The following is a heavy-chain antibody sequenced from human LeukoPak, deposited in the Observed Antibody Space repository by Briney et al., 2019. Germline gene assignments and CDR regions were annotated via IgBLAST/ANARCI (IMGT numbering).Heavy chain of an antibody. D-gene: IGHD1-1*01. V-gene: IGHV3-43D*04. CDR1: GFTFDDYA. J-gene: IGHJ2*01. CDR3: AKANIASGGTGWYFDL. CDR2: ISWDGSRT. Sequence: GGALRLSCAASGFTFDDYAMHWVRQGPGKGLEWVALISWDGSRTYFADSVRGRFNISRDNSKHSLHLQMNSLRLEDTALYYCAKANIASGGTGWYFDLWGRGTLVTVSS.